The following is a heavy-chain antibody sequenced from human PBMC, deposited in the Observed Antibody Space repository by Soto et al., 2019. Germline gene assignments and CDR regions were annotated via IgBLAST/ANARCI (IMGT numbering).Heavy chain of an antibody. CDR2: INHSGSA. D-gene: IGHD3-10*01. CDR1: GECFNGYY. CDR3: AKGPQGGYYDSGSFYSSVY. J-gene: IGHJ4*02. Sequence: SETLSLTCGVGGECFNGYYWNWIRQPPGKGLEWIGEINHSGSANYNPTFKGRVSISVDTSKNQLSLQLSSVTAADTAVYYCAKGPQGGYYDSGSFYSSVYWGQGTLVTVSS. V-gene: IGHV4-34*01.